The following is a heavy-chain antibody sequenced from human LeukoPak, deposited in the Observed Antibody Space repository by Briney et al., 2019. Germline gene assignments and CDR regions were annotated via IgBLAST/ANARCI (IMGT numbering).Heavy chain of an antibody. V-gene: IGHV3-33*01. CDR2: IWYDGSNK. CDR3: ARVSSGYYSAFDY. Sequence: GGSLRLSCAASGFTFSSYGMNWVRQAPGKGLEWVAVIWYDGSNKYYADSVKGRFTISRDNSKNTLYLQMNSLRAEDTAVYYCARVSSGYYSAFDYWGQGTLVTVSS. D-gene: IGHD3-3*01. J-gene: IGHJ4*02. CDR1: GFTFSSYG.